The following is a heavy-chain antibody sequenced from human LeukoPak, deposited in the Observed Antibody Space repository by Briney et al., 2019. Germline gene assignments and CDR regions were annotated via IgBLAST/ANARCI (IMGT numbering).Heavy chain of an antibody. Sequence: GGSLRLSCAASGFTFDDYPMHWVRQAPGKGLEWVSLISWDGDSTYYADSVKGRFTISRDNSKNTLYLQMNSLRAEDTAVYYCAKRERSAAGGGVVWFDPWGQGTLVTVSS. D-gene: IGHD6-13*01. CDR2: ISWDGDST. CDR1: GFTFDDYP. J-gene: IGHJ5*02. CDR3: AKRERSAAGGGVVWFDP. V-gene: IGHV3-43*01.